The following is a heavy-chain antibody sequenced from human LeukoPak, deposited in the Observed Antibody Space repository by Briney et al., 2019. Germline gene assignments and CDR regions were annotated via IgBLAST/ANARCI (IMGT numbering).Heavy chain of an antibody. D-gene: IGHD3-9*01. J-gene: IGHJ5*02. CDR1: GYSISSGYY. Sequence: SETLSLTCAVSGYSISSGYYWGWIRQPPGKGLEWIGSIYHSGSTYYNPSLKSRVTISVDTSKNQFSLKLSSVTAADTAVYYCARDLGLTISDNWFDPWGQGTLVTVSS. CDR3: ARDLGLTISDNWFDP. V-gene: IGHV4-38-2*02. CDR2: IYHSGST.